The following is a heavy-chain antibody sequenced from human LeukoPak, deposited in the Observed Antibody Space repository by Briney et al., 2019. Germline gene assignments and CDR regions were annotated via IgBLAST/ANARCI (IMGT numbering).Heavy chain of an antibody. Sequence: SETLSLTCAVYGGSFSGYYWSWIRQPPGKGLEWIGEINHSGSTNYNPSLKSRVTISVDTSKNQFSLKLSSVTAADTAVYYCARQCSGGSCSSVWGQGTLVTVSS. CDR3: ARQCSGGSCSSV. V-gene: IGHV4-34*01. CDR2: INHSGST. D-gene: IGHD2-15*01. J-gene: IGHJ4*02. CDR1: GGSFSGYY.